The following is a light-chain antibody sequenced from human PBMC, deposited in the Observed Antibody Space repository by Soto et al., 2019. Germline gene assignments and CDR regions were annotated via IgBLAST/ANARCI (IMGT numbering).Light chain of an antibody. J-gene: IGLJ2*01. CDR3: ASYAGNNTPVI. Sequence: QSALTQPPSASGSPGQSVTISCTGTSRDVGGYNWVSWYQQHPGKAPKFMIYEANRRPSWVPDRFSGSKSGNTASLTISGLQTDDEADYYCASYAGNNTPVIFGRGTQLTVL. CDR1: SRDVGGYNW. V-gene: IGLV2-8*01. CDR2: EAN.